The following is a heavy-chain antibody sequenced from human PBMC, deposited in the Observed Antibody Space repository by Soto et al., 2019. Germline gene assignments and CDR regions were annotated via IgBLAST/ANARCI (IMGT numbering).Heavy chain of an antibody. D-gene: IGHD2-2*01. CDR3: AREEAQYQLLHSYYNMDV. CDR2: IIPIFGMA. Sequence: QVQLVQSGAEVKKPGSSVKVSCKASGGTFSSYTINWVRQAPGQGLEWMGRIIPIFGMANYAQKFQGRVTTTADESTSTAYMQLSSLRSEDTGLYYCAREEAQYQLLHSYYNMDVWGKGTTVTVSS. J-gene: IGHJ6*03. V-gene: IGHV1-69*08. CDR1: GGTFSSYT.